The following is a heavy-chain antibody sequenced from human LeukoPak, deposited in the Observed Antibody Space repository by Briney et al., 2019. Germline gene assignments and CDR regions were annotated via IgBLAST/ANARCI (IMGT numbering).Heavy chain of an antibody. CDR1: GASINNEY. V-gene: IGHV4-59*01. Sequence: PSETLSLTCTVSGASINNEYWTWIRQPPGKGLEWTGYIYYSGSTKYNPSLKSRVSISVDTSKNQFSLKLSSVTAADTAVYYCARVGGSTQDYWGQGTLVTVSS. J-gene: IGHJ4*02. D-gene: IGHD2-15*01. CDR2: IYYSGST. CDR3: ARVGGSTQDY.